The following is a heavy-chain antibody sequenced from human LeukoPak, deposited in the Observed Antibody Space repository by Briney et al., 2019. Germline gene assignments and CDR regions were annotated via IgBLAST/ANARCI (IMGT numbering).Heavy chain of an antibody. CDR2: IYYSGTT. D-gene: IGHD3-16*01. CDR3: ARQGSAGDYVFF. V-gene: IGHV4-39*01. J-gene: IGHJ4*02. Sequence: SETLSLTCTVSGGSISSSGYYWGWFRQPPGKGLEWIGSIYYSGTTYYSQPLKSRVTIPVDTSKDQFSLKLTSVTAADTAVYYCARQGSAGDYVFFWGQGTLVTVSS. CDR1: GGSISSSGYY.